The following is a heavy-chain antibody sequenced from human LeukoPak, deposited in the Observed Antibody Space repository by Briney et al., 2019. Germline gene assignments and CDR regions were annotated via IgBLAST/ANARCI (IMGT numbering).Heavy chain of an antibody. CDR2: MYYSGST. CDR1: GGSISSGDYY. D-gene: IGHD3-22*01. Sequence: SQTLSLTCTVSGGSISSGDYYWSWIRQPPGKGLEWIAYMYYSGSTYYSPSLKSRVTMSADTSKNQLSLKLSPVTAADTAVYYCARPYYYDSRIDPWGQGILVTVSS. V-gene: IGHV4-30-4*01. J-gene: IGHJ5*02. CDR3: ARPYYYDSRIDP.